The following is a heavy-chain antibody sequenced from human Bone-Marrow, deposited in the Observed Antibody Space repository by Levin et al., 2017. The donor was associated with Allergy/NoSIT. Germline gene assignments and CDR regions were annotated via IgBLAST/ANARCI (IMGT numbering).Heavy chain of an antibody. CDR3: AITYEYGEHDY. V-gene: IGHV4-59*01. J-gene: IGHJ4*02. CDR1: GVSINNYY. D-gene: IGHD4-17*01. CDR2: FYFRTT. Sequence: GSLRLSCSVSGVSINNYYCTWIRQPPGRGLEWIGHFYFRTTKYNPSLESRVSISVYRPKNQFSLKLNSVTAEDTAVYYCAITYEYGEHDYWGQGTLLTVSS.